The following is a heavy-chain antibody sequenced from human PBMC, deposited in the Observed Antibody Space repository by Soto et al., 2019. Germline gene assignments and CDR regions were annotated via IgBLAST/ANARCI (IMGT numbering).Heavy chain of an antibody. D-gene: IGHD5-12*01. CDR1: GREISWGGDD. CDR2: IYYSGST. J-gene: IGHJ5*02. Sequence: LTCTVSGREISWGGDDWSWIKKHPGRGLEWIGYIYYSGSTYYNPSLKSRVTISVDTSKNQFSLKLSSVTAADTAVYYCARYGRDGYTWGSWFDPWGQGTLVTVSS. V-gene: IGHV4-31*03. CDR3: ARYGRDGYTWGSWFDP.